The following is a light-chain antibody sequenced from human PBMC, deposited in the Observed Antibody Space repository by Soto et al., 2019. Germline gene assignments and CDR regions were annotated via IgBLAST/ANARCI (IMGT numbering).Light chain of an antibody. CDR1: QSIRTW. CDR2: DAS. CDR3: QQYNRYSRT. Sequence: DIPMTQSPSTLSASVGDRVTITCRASQSIRTWLAWYQQKPGKAPNLLIYDASTLESGVPSRFSGSGSGTEFTLSISSLQPDDFATYYCQQYNRYSRTFGQGTKVEIK. V-gene: IGKV1-5*01. J-gene: IGKJ1*01.